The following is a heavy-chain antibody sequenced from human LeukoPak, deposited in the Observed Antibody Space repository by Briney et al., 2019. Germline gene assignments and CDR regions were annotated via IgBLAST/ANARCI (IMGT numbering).Heavy chain of an antibody. D-gene: IGHD6-13*01. CDR3: ARCRRSSSWYPANWFDP. V-gene: IGHV4-34*01. CDR2: INHSGST. CDR1: GGSFSGYY. J-gene: IGHJ5*02. Sequence: PSETLSLSCAVYGGSFSGYYWSWIRQPPGKGLEWIGEINHSGSTNYNPSLKSRVTISVDTSKNQFSVKLSSVTAADTAVYYCARCRRSSSWYPANWFDPWGQGTLVTVSS.